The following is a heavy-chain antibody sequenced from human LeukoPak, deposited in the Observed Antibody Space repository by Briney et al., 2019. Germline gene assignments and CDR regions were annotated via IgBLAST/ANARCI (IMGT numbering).Heavy chain of an antibody. CDR1: GFTFNTYS. CDR2: ISDNSNYI. D-gene: IGHD2-2*01. Sequence: GGSLRLSCAASGFTFNTYSMNWVRQAPGKGLEWVSSISDNSNYIYYSDSVEGRFAISRDNAKNSLYLQMNSLRVEDTAVYYCANHFACGSTSCPPFDSWGQGTLVTVSS. V-gene: IGHV3-21*01. CDR3: ANHFACGSTSCPPFDS. J-gene: IGHJ4*02.